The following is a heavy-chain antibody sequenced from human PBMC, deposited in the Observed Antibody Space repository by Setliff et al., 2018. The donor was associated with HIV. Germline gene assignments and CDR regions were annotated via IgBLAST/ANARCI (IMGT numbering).Heavy chain of an antibody. CDR2: IKSIISGGTT. CDR3: TTGGGGAN. J-gene: IGHJ4*02. CDR1: GFSVSASW. Sequence: GGSLRLSCAASGFSVSASWMSWVRQTPGKRLEWVGRIKSIISGGTTDYAAPVKDRFTISRDDSKNMVYLQMNSLKTEDTAVYYCTTGGGGANWGQGTLVTVSS. D-gene: IGHD3-16*01. V-gene: IGHV3-15*01.